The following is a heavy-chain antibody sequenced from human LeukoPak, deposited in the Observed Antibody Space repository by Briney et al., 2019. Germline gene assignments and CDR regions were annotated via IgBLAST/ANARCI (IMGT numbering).Heavy chain of an antibody. Sequence: PGGSLRLSCAASGFTFSSYAMSWVRQAPGKGLEWVSAISGSGGSTYYADSVKGRFTISRDNFKNTLHLQMNSLRAEDTAVYYCAKEPSFGILSIAAAAEYNWFDPWGQGTLVTVSS. D-gene: IGHD6-13*01. CDR3: AKEPSFGILSIAAAAEYNWFDP. J-gene: IGHJ5*02. CDR1: GFTFSSYA. V-gene: IGHV3-23*01. CDR2: ISGSGGST.